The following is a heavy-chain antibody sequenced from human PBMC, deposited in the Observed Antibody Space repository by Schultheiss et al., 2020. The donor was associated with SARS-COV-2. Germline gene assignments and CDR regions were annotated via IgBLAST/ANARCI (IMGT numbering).Heavy chain of an antibody. V-gene: IGHV4-59*12. CDR3: ARRMVRGRGFDY. CDR2: IYYSGST. Sequence: SETLSLTCTVSGGSISSYYWSWIRQPPGKGLEWIGYIYYSGSTNYNPSLKSRVTISVDTSKNQFSLKLSSVTAADTTVYYCARRMVRGRGFDYWGQGTLVTVSS. D-gene: IGHD3-10*01. J-gene: IGHJ4*02. CDR1: GGSISSYY.